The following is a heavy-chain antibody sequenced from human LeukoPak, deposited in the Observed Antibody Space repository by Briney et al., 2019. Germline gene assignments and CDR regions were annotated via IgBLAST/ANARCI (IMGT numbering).Heavy chain of an antibody. J-gene: IGHJ5*02. Sequence: GGSLRLSCAASGFTFSSYWMSWVRQAPGKGLEWVANIKQDGSEKYYVDSVKGRFTISRDNAKNSLYLQMNSLRAEDTAVYYCARVIRGSITMVRGVIMDNRFDPWGQGTLVTVSS. CDR2: IKQDGSEK. V-gene: IGHV3-7*01. CDR3: ARVIRGSITMVRGVIMDNRFDP. D-gene: IGHD3-10*01. CDR1: GFTFSSYW.